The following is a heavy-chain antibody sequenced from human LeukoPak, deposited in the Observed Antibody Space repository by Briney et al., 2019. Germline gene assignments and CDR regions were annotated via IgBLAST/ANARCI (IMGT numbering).Heavy chain of an antibody. D-gene: IGHD4-17*01. CDR2: ISSSSSYI. V-gene: IGHV3-21*01. CDR3: ARDSLRGAAFDI. Sequence: GGSLRLSCAASGFTFSSYSMTWVRQAPGKGLEWVSSISSSSSYIYYADSVKGRFTISRDNAKNSLYLQMNSLRAEDTAVYYCARDSLRGAAFDIWGQGTMVTVSS. J-gene: IGHJ3*02. CDR1: GFTFSSYS.